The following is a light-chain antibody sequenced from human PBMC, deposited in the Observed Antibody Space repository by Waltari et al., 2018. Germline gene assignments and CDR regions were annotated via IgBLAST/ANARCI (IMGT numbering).Light chain of an antibody. V-gene: IGKV4-1*01. CDR3: QQYYSAPYT. J-gene: IGKJ2*01. Sequence: DIVMTQSPDSLAVALGARATINCKASQSVLYSSNNKNYLTWYQQKPGQPPKLLIYWASTRESGVPDRFSGSASGTDFTLTISSLQAEDVAVYYCQQYYSAPYTFGQGTKLEIK. CDR2: WAS. CDR1: QSVLYSSNNKNY.